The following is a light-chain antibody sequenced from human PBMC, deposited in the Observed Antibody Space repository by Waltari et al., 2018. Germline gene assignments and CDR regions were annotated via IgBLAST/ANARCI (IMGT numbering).Light chain of an antibody. CDR3: QKYGTLPAT. V-gene: IGKV3-20*01. CDR2: YAS. Sequence: EIVLTQSPGTLSLSPGERATLSCRASQSVSRTLAWYQQKPGQAPRLLIYYASSRATGIPDRLSGSGSGTDFSLTISRLEPEDFAVYYCQKYGTLPATFGQGTKVEIK. J-gene: IGKJ1*01. CDR1: QSVSRT.